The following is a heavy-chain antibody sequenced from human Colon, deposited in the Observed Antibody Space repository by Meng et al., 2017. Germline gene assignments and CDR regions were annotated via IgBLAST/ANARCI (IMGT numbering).Heavy chain of an antibody. J-gene: IGHJ5*02. CDR3: ARDKTYYGSGWFDP. Sequence: LRLSCTVSGDSISSGSYYWTWIRQPAGKGLEWIGRIHTSGNTNYNPSLKSRISRSLDTSKNEFSLRLTSVTAADAAVYYCARDKTYYGSGWFDPWGQGTLVTVSS. D-gene: IGHD3-10*01. V-gene: IGHV4-61*02. CDR1: GDSISSGSYY. CDR2: IHTSGNT.